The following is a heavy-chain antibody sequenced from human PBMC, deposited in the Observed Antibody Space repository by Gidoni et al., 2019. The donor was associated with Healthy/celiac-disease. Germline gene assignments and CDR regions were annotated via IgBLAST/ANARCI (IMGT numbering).Heavy chain of an antibody. V-gene: IGHV4-59*01. CDR2: IYYSGST. J-gene: IGHJ4*02. D-gene: IGHD1-26*01. Sequence: QVQLQESGPGLVKPSETLSLTCTVSGGSISSYYWSWIRQPPGKGLEWIGYIYYSGSTNYNPSLKSRVTISVDTSKNQFSLKLSSVTAADTTVYYCARVGSFGGLGYLYYFDYWGQGTLVTVSS. CDR3: ARVGSFGGLGYLYYFDY. CDR1: GGSISSYY.